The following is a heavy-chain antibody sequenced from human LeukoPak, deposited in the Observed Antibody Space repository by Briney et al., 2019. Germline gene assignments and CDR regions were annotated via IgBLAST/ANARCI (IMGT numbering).Heavy chain of an antibody. CDR1: GVTFSTYA. CDR2: ISGSADKT. V-gene: IGHV3-23*01. CDR3: ARGHPLGYCSSTSCYGGLDY. J-gene: IGHJ4*02. Sequence: GESLRLSCAGSGVTFSTYAMSWVRQAPGKGLEWVSTISGSADKTYYADSVKGRFTISRDNAKNSLYLQMNSLRAEDTAVYYCARGHPLGYCSSTSCYGGLDYWGQGTLVTVSS. D-gene: IGHD2-2*01.